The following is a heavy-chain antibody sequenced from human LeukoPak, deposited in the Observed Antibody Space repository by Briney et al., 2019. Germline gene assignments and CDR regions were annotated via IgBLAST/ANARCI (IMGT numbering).Heavy chain of an antibody. CDR3: ARDGSGSYYYYYYYMDV. D-gene: IGHD3-10*01. V-gene: IGHV1-18*01. J-gene: IGHJ6*03. Sequence: ASVKVSCKASGHTFTSYGISWVRQAPGQGLEWMGWISAYNGNTNYAQKLQGRVTMTTDTSTSTAYMELRSLRSDDTAVYYCARDGSGSYYYYYYYMDVWGKGTTVTVSS. CDR2: ISAYNGNT. CDR1: GHTFTSYG.